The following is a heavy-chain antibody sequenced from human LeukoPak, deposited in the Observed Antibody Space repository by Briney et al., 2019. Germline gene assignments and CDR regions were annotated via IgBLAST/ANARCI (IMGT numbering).Heavy chain of an antibody. CDR3: ARDRRWEQDIDY. D-gene: IGHD1-26*01. CDR2: ISSSSSYI. J-gene: IGHJ4*02. Sequence: GGSLRLSCAASGFTFSSYSMNWVRQAPGKGLEWVSSISSSSSYIYYADSVKGRFTISRDNAKNSLYLQMNSLRAEDTAVYYCARDRRWEQDIDYWGQGTLVTVSS. V-gene: IGHV3-21*01. CDR1: GFTFSSYS.